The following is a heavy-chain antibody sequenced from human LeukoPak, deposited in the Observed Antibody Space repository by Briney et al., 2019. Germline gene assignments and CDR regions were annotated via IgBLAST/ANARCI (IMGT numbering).Heavy chain of an antibody. CDR3: ARGAHYYDSSGYYYVSLDY. CDR1: GGSISSSSYY. CDR2: IYYSGST. V-gene: IGHV4-61*05. J-gene: IGHJ4*02. D-gene: IGHD3-22*01. Sequence: RASETLSLTCTVSGGSISSSSYYWGWIRQPPGKGLEWIGYIYYSGSTNYNPSLKSRVTISVDTSKNQFSLKLSSVTAADTAVYYCARGAHYYDSSGYYYVSLDYWGQGTLVTVSS.